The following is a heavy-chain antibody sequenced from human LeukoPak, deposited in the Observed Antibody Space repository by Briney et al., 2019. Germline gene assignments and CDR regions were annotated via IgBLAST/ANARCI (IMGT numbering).Heavy chain of an antibody. CDR3: ARVLLPLYGMDV. J-gene: IGHJ6*02. Sequence: PGGSLRLSCAASGFTFSSYGMHWVRQAPGKGLEWVAVIWYDGSNKYYADSVKGRSTISRDNSKNTLYLQMNSLRAEDTAVYYCARVLLPLYGMDVWGQGTTVTVSS. CDR1: GFTFSSYG. V-gene: IGHV3-33*01. CDR2: IWYDGSNK. D-gene: IGHD3-22*01.